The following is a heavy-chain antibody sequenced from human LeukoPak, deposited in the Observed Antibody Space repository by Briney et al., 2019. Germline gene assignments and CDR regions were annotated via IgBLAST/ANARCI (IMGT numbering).Heavy chain of an antibody. Sequence: SETLSLTCSVSGGSISSYYWSWIRQPPGKGLEWIGYIYYSGSTNYNPSLKSRVTISVDASKNQFSLKLSSVTAADTAVYYCARGPSLAARTAGRLDYWGQGTLVTVSS. V-gene: IGHV4-59*12. D-gene: IGHD6-6*01. CDR3: ARGPSLAARTAGRLDY. J-gene: IGHJ4*02. CDR2: IYYSGST. CDR1: GGSISSYY.